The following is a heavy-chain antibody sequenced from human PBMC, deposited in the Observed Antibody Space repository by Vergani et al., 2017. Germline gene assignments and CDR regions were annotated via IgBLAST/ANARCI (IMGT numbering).Heavy chain of an antibody. J-gene: IGHJ4*02. Sequence: QVQLQESGPGLVKPSQTLSLTCTVSGGSISSGSYYWSWIRQPAGKGLEWIGRIDTSGSTNYNPSLKSRITMSVDTSKNQFSLKLNSVTAADTAVYYCARGSRAEGGSGPDKWGQGTLVTVSS. D-gene: IGHD6-13*01. CDR3: ARGSRAEGGSGPDK. CDR2: IDTSGST. CDR1: GGSISSGSYY. V-gene: IGHV4-61*02.